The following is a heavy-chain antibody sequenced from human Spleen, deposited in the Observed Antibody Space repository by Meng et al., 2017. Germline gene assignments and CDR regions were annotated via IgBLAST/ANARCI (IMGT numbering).Heavy chain of an antibody. CDR1: GFTFSDYY. CDR3: ASNVAYCGGDCYSRYFDL. D-gene: IGHD2-21*02. J-gene: IGHJ2*01. V-gene: IGHV3-11*04. Sequence: GESLKISCAASGFTFSDYYMSWIRQAPGKGLEWVSYISSSGSTIYYADSVKGRFTISRDNAKNSLYLQMNSLRAEDTAVYYCASNVAYCGGDCYSRYFDLWGRGTLVTVSS. CDR2: ISSSGSTI.